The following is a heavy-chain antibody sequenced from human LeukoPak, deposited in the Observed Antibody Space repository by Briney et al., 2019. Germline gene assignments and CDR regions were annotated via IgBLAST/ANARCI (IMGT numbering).Heavy chain of an antibody. D-gene: IGHD4-11*01. CDR3: ARGGEYTVTTKPLFYFDY. CDR2: IYYSGST. V-gene: IGHV4-39*07. J-gene: IGHJ4*02. CDR1: GGSISSSSYY. Sequence: PSETLSLTCTVSGGSISSSSYYWGWIRQPPGKGLEWIGSIYYSGSTYYNPSLKSRVTISVDTSKNQFSLKLSSVTAADTGVYYCARGGEYTVTTKPLFYFDYWGQGTLVTVSS.